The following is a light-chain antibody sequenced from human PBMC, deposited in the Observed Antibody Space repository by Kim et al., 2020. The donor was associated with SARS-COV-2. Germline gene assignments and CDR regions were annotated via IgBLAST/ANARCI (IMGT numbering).Light chain of an antibody. V-gene: IGKV3-20*01. CDR1: QSVSSSY. CDR2: GAS. Sequence: IVLTQSPGTLSLSPGERATLSCRASQSVSSSYLAWYQQKPGQPPRLLIYGASSRATGIPDRFSGSGSGTDFTVTISSLEPEDFAVYYCQQYDSTPITFGQGTRLETK. J-gene: IGKJ5*01. CDR3: QQYDSTPIT.